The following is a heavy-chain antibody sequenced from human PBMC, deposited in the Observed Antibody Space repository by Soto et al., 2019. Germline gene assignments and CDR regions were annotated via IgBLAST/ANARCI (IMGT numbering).Heavy chain of an antibody. J-gene: IGHJ5*02. CDR1: GYTFTALY. Sequence: QVHLVQSGSEVRKPGASVKVSCQASGYTFTALYMNWVRQAPGQGLEWMGWVNPNTGLTKYAQKFQGRVIMTRDTAINTAYMELSGLTSDDTAVYYCTTLRLDPWGQVTLVTVSS. CDR2: VNPNTGLT. V-gene: IGHV1-2*02. CDR3: TTLRLDP. D-gene: IGHD3-9*01.